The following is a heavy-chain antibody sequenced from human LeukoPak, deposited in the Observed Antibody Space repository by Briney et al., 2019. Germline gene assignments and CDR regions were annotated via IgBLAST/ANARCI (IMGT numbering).Heavy chain of an antibody. Sequence: ASVKVSCKASGYTFSGNHIHWVRQAPGQGLEWMGWINPNSGGTDYAQKLQGRVTMTRDTSISTAYMELSRLRSDDTAVYYCARVRSGYDAFDIWGQGTMVTVSS. J-gene: IGHJ3*02. V-gene: IGHV1-2*02. CDR3: ARVRSGYDAFDI. CDR1: GYTFSGNH. CDR2: INPNSGGT. D-gene: IGHD5-12*01.